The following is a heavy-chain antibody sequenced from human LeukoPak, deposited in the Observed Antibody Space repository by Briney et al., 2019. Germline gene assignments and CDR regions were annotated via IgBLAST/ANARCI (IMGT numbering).Heavy chain of an antibody. CDR2: IYYSGST. D-gene: IGHD5-18*01. V-gene: IGHV4-39*01. CDR3: ARLTAMVEYYFDY. J-gene: IGHJ4*02. Sequence: PSETLSLTCTVSGGSISSSSYYWGWIRQPPGNGLEWIGSIYYSGSTYYNPSLKSRVTISVDTSKNQFSLKLSSVTAADTAVYYCARLTAMVEYYFDYWGQGTLVTVSS. CDR1: GGSISSSSYY.